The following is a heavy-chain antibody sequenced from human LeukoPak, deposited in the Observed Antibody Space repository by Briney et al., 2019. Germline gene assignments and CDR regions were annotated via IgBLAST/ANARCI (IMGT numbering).Heavy chain of an antibody. D-gene: IGHD3-22*01. CDR3: ARAIKSITMIVVVTSLDY. CDR1: GYTLTSYG. Sequence: ASVKVSCKASGYTLTSYGISWVRQAPGQGLEWMGWISAYNGNTNYAQKLQGRVTMTTDTSTSTAYMELRSLRSDDTAVYYCARAIKSITMIVVVTSLDYWGQGTLVTVSS. V-gene: IGHV1-18*01. CDR2: ISAYNGNT. J-gene: IGHJ4*02.